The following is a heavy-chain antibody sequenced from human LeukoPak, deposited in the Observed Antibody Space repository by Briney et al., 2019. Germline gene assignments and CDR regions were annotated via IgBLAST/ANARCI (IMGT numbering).Heavy chain of an antibody. D-gene: IGHD3-22*01. Sequence: ASVNVSCKVSGYTLPELSMHWVRQARGKGREWVGGFDSEDGETIYAQKFQGRVTMPEDTSKDTAYMELRSLRCEDTAVYYCATPGMNRRTYYYDSRSYDYWGQGTLVTVSS. CDR1: GYTLPELS. CDR3: ATPGMNRRTYYYDSRSYDY. V-gene: IGHV1-24*01. CDR2: FDSEDGET. J-gene: IGHJ4*02.